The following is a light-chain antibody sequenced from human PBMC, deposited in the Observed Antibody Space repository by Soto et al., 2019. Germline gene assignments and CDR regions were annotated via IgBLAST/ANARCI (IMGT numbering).Light chain of an antibody. V-gene: IGLV1-40*01. Sequence: QSVLTQPPSVSGAPGQRVTISCSGSPSNIGADYDVHWYRQLPGTAPQLLIYDNINRPSGVPDRFSGSKSGSSASLAITGLQAEDEAVYYCQSDDGTVGVFGGGTKLTVL. CDR1: PSNIGADYD. CDR2: DNI. CDR3: QSDDGTVGV. J-gene: IGLJ3*02.